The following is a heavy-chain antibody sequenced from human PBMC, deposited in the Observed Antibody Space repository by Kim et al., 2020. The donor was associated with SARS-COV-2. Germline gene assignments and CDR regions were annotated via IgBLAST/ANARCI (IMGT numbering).Heavy chain of an antibody. J-gene: IGHJ6*03. CDR3: ARLPSGSQGYRDYYYYMDV. Sequence: SETLSLTCAVYGGSFSGYYWSWIRQPPGKGLEWIGEINHSGSTNYNPSLKSRVTISVDTSKNQFSLKLSSVTAADTAVYYCARLPSGSQGYRDYYYYMDVWGKGTTVTVSS. V-gene: IGHV4-34*01. CDR2: INHSGST. CDR1: GGSFSGYY. D-gene: IGHD1-26*01.